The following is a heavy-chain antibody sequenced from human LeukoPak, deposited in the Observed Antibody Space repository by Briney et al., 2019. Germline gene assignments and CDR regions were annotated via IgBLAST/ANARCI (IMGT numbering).Heavy chain of an antibody. CDR2: IYSGGTT. D-gene: IGHD3-10*01. J-gene: IGHJ4*02. Sequence: GGSLRLSCAASGFTVSINYMSWVRQAAGKGLEWVSVIYSGGTTFYADSVKGRFTISRDNSKNTLYLQMNSLRADDTAVYYCTKLKGWYGEGYFDYWGQGTLVTVSS. CDR1: GFTVSINY. V-gene: IGHV3-53*01. CDR3: TKLKGWYGEGYFDY.